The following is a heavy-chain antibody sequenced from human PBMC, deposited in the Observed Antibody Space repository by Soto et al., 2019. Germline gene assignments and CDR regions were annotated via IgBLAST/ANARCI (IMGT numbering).Heavy chain of an antibody. V-gene: IGHV3-30*03. Sequence: GGSLRLSCTTSGFTFSSYGMHWFRQAPGRGLEWLALISNDGNNKYYADSVKGRFTVSRDNFKNTLYLQMDSLRAEDSAVYHCAIPAGRASWGQGTLVTVSS. J-gene: IGHJ5*02. CDR3: AIPAGRAS. CDR1: GFTFSSYG. CDR2: ISNDGNNK.